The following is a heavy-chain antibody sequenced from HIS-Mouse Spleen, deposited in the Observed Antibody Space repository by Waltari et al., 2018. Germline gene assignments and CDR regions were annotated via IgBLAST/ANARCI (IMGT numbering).Heavy chain of an antibody. V-gene: IGHV3-9*01. CDR2: ISWNSGSI. Sequence: EVQLVESGGGLVQPGRSLRLSCAASGFTFDDYAMHWVRQAPGKGLEWVSGISWNSGSICYADSVKGRFTISRDNAKNSLYLQMNSLRAEDTALYYCANWNYDAFDIWGQGTMVTVSS. CDR3: ANWNYDAFDI. D-gene: IGHD1-7*01. CDR1: GFTFDDYA. J-gene: IGHJ3*02.